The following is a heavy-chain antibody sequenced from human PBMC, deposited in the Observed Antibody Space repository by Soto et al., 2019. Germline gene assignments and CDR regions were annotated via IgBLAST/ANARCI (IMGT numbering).Heavy chain of an antibody. V-gene: IGHV4-31*03. CDR1: GGSLISGGYY. Sequence: SETLPRTSTVSGGSLISGGYYWSWIRQHPGKGLEWIGYISFSGNVYYIPSLRSRVTLSIDTSQNQLSLRLTSVTAADTAVYYCARDRGPDYGGADYYGMDVWGQGTTVT. J-gene: IGHJ6*02. CDR2: ISFSGNV. CDR3: ARDRGPDYGGADYYGMDV. D-gene: IGHD4-17*01.